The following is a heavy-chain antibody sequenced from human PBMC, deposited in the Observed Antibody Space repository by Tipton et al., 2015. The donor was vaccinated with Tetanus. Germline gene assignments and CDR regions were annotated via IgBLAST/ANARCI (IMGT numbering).Heavy chain of an antibody. CDR2: IFDGGST. CDR1: NGSINSADYY. Sequence: TLSLTCTVFNGSINSADYYWYWIRQSPGKGLELIGHIFDGGSTYYNPSLKGCVTMSADTSKNQFSLKLRSVTVADTAVYYCVRGRGLGAYSYGFEYWGQGALVTVSS. J-gene: IGHJ4*02. CDR3: VRGRGLGAYSYGFEY. D-gene: IGHD5-18*01. V-gene: IGHV4-30-4*01.